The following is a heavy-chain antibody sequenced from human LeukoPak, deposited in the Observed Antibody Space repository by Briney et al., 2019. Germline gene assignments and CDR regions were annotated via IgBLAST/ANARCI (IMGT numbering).Heavy chain of an antibody. CDR1: GFTFSRYG. D-gene: IGHD1-7*01. V-gene: IGHV3-33*06. J-gene: IGHJ6*03. CDR2: IWYDESNS. Sequence: PGGSLRLSCAASGFTFSRYGMHWVRQAPGKGLEWVAVIWYDESNSYYADSVKGRFTISRDNSKKTLYLQMNSLRAEDTAVYYCAKSFLELEAYDYYMDVWGKGTTVTASS. CDR3: AKSFLELEAYDYYMDV.